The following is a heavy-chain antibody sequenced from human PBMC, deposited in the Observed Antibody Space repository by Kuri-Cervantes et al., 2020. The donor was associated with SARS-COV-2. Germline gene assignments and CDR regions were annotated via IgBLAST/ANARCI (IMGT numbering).Heavy chain of an antibody. CDR1: GFTFSSYA. J-gene: IGHJ6*02. CDR2: ISSNGGST. V-gene: IGHV3-64D*08. CDR3: VKDEAAMVTGPVGYYGMDV. Sequence: GESLKISCSASGFTFSSYAMHWVRQAPGKGLEYVSAISSNGGSTYYDDSVKGRFTISRDNSKNTLYLQMSSLRAEDTAVYYCVKDEAAMVTGPVGYYGMDVWGQGTTVTVSS. D-gene: IGHD5-18*01.